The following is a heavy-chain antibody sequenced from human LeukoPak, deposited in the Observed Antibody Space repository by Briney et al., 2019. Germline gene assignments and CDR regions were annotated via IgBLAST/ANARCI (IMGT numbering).Heavy chain of an antibody. CDR1: GFTFSSYS. V-gene: IGHV3-48*04. CDR2: ISSSGSAK. J-gene: IGHJ4*02. Sequence: GGSLRLSCAASGFTFSSYSMNWVRQAPGKGLEWVSYISSSGSAKYYADSVKGRFTISRDNAKKMLYLQMNGLRVDDTAVYYCTRAPYHGDYVSWAWGQGTLVTVSS. D-gene: IGHD4-17*01. CDR3: TRAPYHGDYVSWA.